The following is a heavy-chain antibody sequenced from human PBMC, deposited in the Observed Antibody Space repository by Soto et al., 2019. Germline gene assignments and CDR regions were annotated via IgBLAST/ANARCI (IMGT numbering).Heavy chain of an antibody. Sequence: GGSLRLSCAASGFTFSSYSMNWVRQAPGKGLEWVSSISSSSSYIYYADSVKGRFTISRDNAKNSLYLQMNSLRAEDTAVYYCAIDSSSYLFDYWGQGTLVTVSS. CDR3: AIDSSSYLFDY. D-gene: IGHD6-6*01. V-gene: IGHV3-21*01. CDR1: GFTFSSYS. CDR2: ISSSSSYI. J-gene: IGHJ4*02.